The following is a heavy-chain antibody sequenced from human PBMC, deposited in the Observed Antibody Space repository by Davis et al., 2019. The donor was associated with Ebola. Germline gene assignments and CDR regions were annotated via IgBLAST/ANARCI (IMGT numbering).Heavy chain of an antibody. D-gene: IGHD3-16*01. CDR2: VRSKPNGYAT. J-gene: IGHJ3*02. Sequence: GESLKISCAASGFTFSVSAIHWVRQASGKGLEWLGRVRSKPNGYATEYAASVKGRFTISRDDSNNTAHLQMNSLKTEDTALYYCVRSRYYVGSLDIWGHGTLVTVSS. CDR1: GFTFSVSA. V-gene: IGHV3-73*01. CDR3: VRSRYYVGSLDI.